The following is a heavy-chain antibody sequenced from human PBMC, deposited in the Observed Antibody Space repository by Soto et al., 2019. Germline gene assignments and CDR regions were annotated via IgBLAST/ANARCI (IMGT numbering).Heavy chain of an antibody. CDR1: GFSFSIYA. J-gene: IGHJ5*02. D-gene: IGHD1-7*01. V-gene: IGHV3-23*01. Sequence: EVQLLESGGGLVQPGGSLRLSCAASGFSFSIYAMNWVRQAPGKGLEWVSVISGSGGDTYYANSVKGRFTISRDNSKNTLYLQMNTLSVEDTALYYCARDENSWNYWFDLWGRGTLVTVSS. CDR2: ISGSGGDT. CDR3: ARDENSWNYWFDL.